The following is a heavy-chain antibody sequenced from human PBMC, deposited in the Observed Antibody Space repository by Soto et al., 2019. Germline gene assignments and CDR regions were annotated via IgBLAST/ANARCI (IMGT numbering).Heavy chain of an antibody. Sequence: QVQLVESGGGVVQPGKSLRLSCAASGFTFSTYGMHWVRQAPGKGLEWVAVISFDGSNKYYADSVKGRFTISRDNSENTLYLQMNSLRAEDTAVYYCAKDLMLRGYYYSSGYLLYHYYWGRGTLVTVSS. D-gene: IGHD3-22*01. CDR2: ISFDGSNK. J-gene: IGHJ4*02. CDR3: AKDLMLRGYYYSSGYLLYHYY. V-gene: IGHV3-30*18. CDR1: GFTFSTYG.